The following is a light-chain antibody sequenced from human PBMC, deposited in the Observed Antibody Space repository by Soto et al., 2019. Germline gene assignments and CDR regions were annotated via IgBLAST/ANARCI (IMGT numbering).Light chain of an antibody. V-gene: IGKV3-11*01. CDR2: DAS. Sequence: EIVLTQSPATLSLSPGERATLSCRASQSVSSYLAWYQQKRGQAPRLLIYDASNRATGIPARFSGSVSGTDFTLTISSLQPEDFAVYYCQQRYSWPRITFGGGTKVEIK. J-gene: IGKJ4*01. CDR1: QSVSSY. CDR3: QQRYSWPRIT.